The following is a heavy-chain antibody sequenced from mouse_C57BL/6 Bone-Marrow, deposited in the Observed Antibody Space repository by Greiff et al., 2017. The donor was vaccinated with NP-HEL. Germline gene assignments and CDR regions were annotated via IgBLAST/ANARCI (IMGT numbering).Heavy chain of an antibody. J-gene: IGHJ1*03. V-gene: IGHV14-3*01. CDR1: GFNIKNTY. D-gene: IGHD2-1*01. CDR2: IDPANGNT. CDR3: ARTSYGNYRQGYFDV. Sequence: EVQLQQSVAELVRPGASVELSCTASGFNIKNTYMHWVKQRPEQGLEWIGRIDPANGNTKYAPKFQGKATITADKSSNTAYLQLSSLTSEDTAIYYCARTSYGNYRQGYFDVWGTGTTVTVSS.